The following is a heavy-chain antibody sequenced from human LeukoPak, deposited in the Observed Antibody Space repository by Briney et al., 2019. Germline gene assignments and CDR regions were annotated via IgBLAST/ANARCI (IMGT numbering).Heavy chain of an antibody. CDR3: ARVTSGARYNWFDA. CDR1: GYTFTSYD. J-gene: IGHJ5*02. D-gene: IGHD1-26*01. CDR2: MSPSNGYA. Sequence: ASVKVSCKASGYTFTSYDINWVRQATGQGLEWMGYMSPSNGYAEFGQRFQGRVTMTRNTSTSTAYMELSSLRSGDTAVYYCARVTSGARYNWFDAWGPGTLVTVSS. V-gene: IGHV1-8*01.